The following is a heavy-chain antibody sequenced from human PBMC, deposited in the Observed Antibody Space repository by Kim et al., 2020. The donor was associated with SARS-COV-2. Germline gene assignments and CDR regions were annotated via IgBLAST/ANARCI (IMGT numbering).Heavy chain of an antibody. Sequence: ASVKVSCKASGYRFTNFGLSWVRQAPGQGLEWMGWINTYNGKLTYAQAFTGRFVLSLDTSVSTAYLEISSLKAEDTAVYYCARGWLEYKYYGLDVWGQGTTVTVS. V-gene: IGHV7-4-1*02. CDR1: GYRFTNFG. CDR2: INTYNGKL. J-gene: IGHJ6*02. CDR3: ARGWLEYKYYGLDV. D-gene: IGHD3-9*01.